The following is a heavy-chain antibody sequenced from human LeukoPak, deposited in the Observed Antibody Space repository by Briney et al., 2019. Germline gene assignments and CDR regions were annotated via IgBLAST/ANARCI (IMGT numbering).Heavy chain of an antibody. Sequence: GASVKVSCKASGGTFSSYAISWVRQAPGQGLEWMGGIITIFGTANYAQQFQGRVTITTDESTSTAYMELSSLRSEDTAVYYCAGIAARGRYYYYCMDVWGKGATGTVSS. CDR1: GGTFSSYA. D-gene: IGHD6-6*01. V-gene: IGHV1-69*05. CDR3: AGIAARGRYYYYCMDV. CDR2: IITIFGTA. J-gene: IGHJ6*03.